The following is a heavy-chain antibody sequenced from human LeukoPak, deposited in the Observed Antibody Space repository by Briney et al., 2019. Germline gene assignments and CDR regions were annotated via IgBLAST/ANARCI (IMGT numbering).Heavy chain of an antibody. V-gene: IGHV3-7*01. Sequence: GGSLRLSCAASGFTFSSYWMSWVRQAPGKGLEWVANIKQDGSEKYYADSVKGRFTISRDNAKNSLYLQMNSLRAEDTAVYYCARERNVYDSSGYYFDYWGQGTLVTVSS. CDR1: GFTFSSYW. CDR3: ARERNVYDSSGYYFDY. J-gene: IGHJ4*02. CDR2: IKQDGSEK. D-gene: IGHD3-22*01.